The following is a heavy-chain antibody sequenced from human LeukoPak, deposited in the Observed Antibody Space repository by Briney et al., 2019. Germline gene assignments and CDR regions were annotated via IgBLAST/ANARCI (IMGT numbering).Heavy chain of an antibody. J-gene: IGHJ4*02. Sequence: GGSLRLSCAASGFTVSSNYMSWVRQAPGKGLEWVSVIYSGGSTFYADSVKGRFTISRDNSQNTLYVQMNSLRAEDTAVYYCAKDGLVANGDWGQGTLVTVSS. V-gene: IGHV3-53*01. CDR2: IYSGGST. CDR3: AKDGLVANGD. CDR1: GFTVSSNY. D-gene: IGHD5-12*01.